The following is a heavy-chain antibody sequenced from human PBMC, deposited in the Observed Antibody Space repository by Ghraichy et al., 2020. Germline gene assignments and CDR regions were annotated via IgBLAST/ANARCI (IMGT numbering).Heavy chain of an antibody. CDR3: ASPNYGSGSYQGLGNWFDP. CDR2: IYHSGST. Sequence: SETLSLTCAVSGGSISSNWWSWVRQPPGKGLEWIGEIYHSGSTNYNPSLKSRVTMSVDKSKNQFSLKLSSVTAADTAVYYCASPNYGSGSYQGLGNWFDPWGQGTLVTVSS. J-gene: IGHJ5*02. CDR1: GGSISSNW. V-gene: IGHV4-4*02. D-gene: IGHD3-10*01.